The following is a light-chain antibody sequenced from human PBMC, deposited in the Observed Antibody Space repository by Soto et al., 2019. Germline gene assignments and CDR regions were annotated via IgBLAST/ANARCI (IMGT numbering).Light chain of an antibody. J-gene: IGKJ4*01. CDR1: QSISSW. CDR2: DAS. Sequence: DIQMTQSPSTLSASVGARVTITCRASQSISSWLAWYQQKPGKAPQILIYDASKLEPGVPSRLSGGGSGTEFTLTISSLQPDDFATYYCQQYSTYPLTFGGGTKVDIK. CDR3: QQYSTYPLT. V-gene: IGKV1-5*01.